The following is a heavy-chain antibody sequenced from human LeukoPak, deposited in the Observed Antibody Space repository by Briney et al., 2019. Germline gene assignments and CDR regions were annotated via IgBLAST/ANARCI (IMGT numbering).Heavy chain of an antibody. CDR1: GGSISSYY. Sequence: SETLSLTCTVSGGSISSYYWSWIRQPPGKGLEWIGYIYYSGTTNYNPSLKSRVTISVDTSKNQFSLKLSSVTAADTAVYYCARTDMVRGVIGFDYWGQGTLVTVSS. V-gene: IGHV4-59*08. CDR2: IYYSGTT. D-gene: IGHD3-10*01. J-gene: IGHJ4*02. CDR3: ARTDMVRGVIGFDY.